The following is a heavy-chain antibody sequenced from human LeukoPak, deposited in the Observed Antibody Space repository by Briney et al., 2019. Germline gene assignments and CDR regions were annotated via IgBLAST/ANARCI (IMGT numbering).Heavy chain of an antibody. CDR1: GFTFSSDW. V-gene: IGHV3-7*05. D-gene: IGHD3-9*01. J-gene: IGHJ3*02. CDR3: ARDPDILTGISYDI. CDR2: INQDGREK. Sequence: GGSLRLSCAASGFTFSSDWMNWVRQAPGKGLEWVANINQDGREKYYVDSVKGRFTISRDNAKNSLFLQMNSLRVEDTAVYYCARDPDILTGISYDIWGQGTKVTVSS.